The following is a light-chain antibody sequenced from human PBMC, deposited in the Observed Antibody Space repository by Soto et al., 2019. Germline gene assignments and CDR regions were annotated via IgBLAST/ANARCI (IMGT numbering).Light chain of an antibody. Sequence: EIMMTQSPATLSVSLGERVTLFCRASQNVRSNLAWYQQKPGQAPRLLIHGASSRATGIPDRFSGSGFGTEFTLTINSLQSEDFAVYYCQQYNTWPPVFTFGPGTKVEI. CDR2: GAS. CDR1: QNVRSN. J-gene: IGKJ3*01. V-gene: IGKV3D-15*01. CDR3: QQYNTWPPVFT.